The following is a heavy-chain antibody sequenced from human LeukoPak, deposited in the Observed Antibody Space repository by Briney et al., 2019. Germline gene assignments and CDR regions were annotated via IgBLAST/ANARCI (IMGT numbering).Heavy chain of an antibody. V-gene: IGHV1-2*02. D-gene: IGHD2-15*01. Sequence: ASVKVSCKASGYTFTGYYMHWVRQAPGQGLEWMGWINPNSGGTNYAQKFQGRVTMTRDTSISTAYMELSRLRSDDTAVYYCARAGYCSGGSCYGGMNYWGQGTLVTVSP. CDR2: INPNSGGT. CDR1: GYTFTGYY. CDR3: ARAGYCSGGSCYGGMNY. J-gene: IGHJ4*02.